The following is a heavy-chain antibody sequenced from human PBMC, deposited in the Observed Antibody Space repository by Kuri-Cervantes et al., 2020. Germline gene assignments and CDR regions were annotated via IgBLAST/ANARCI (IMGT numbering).Heavy chain of an antibody. CDR2: INAGNGNT. CDR3: ARATTAXXRRPFDY. D-gene: IGHD5-18*01. J-gene: IGHJ4*02. V-gene: IGHV1-3*01. Sequence: ASVKVSXXASGYTXTSYVMHWVRQAPGQRLEWMGWINAGNGNTKYSQKFQGRVTITRDTSASTAYMELSSLRSEDTAVXXCARATTAXXRRPFDYWGQGTLVTVSS. CDR1: GYTXTSYV.